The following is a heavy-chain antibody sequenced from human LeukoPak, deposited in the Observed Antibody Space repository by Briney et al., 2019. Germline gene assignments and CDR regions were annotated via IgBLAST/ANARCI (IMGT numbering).Heavy chain of an antibody. CDR2: IWFDGSNK. J-gene: IGHJ6*02. CDR3: ARDHSTVTPTYMDV. CDR1: GFTFSNHG. D-gene: IGHD4-17*01. V-gene: IGHV3-33*01. Sequence: GGSLRLSCEASGFTFSNHGMHWVRQAPGKGLEWVAVIWFDGSNKYYADSVKGRFTISRDNFKNTLYLQVNSLRAEDTAVYYCARDHSTVTPTYMDVWGQGTTDTVSS.